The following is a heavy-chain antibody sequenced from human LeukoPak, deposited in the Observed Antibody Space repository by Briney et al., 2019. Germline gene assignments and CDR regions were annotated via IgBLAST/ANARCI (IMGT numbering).Heavy chain of an antibody. Sequence: PSQTLSLTCTVSGGSISSGDYYWSWIRQPPGKGLEWIGYIYYSGSTYYNPSLKSRVTISVDTSKNQFSLKLSSVTAADTAVYYCASIAAAGYYFDYWGQRTLVTVSS. CDR2: IYYSGST. J-gene: IGHJ4*02. D-gene: IGHD6-13*01. CDR1: GGSISSGDYY. CDR3: ASIAAAGYYFDY. V-gene: IGHV4-30-4*01.